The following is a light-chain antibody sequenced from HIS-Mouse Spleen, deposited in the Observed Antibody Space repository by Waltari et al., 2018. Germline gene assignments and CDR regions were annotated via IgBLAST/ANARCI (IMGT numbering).Light chain of an antibody. CDR3: SSYTSSSTEV. J-gene: IGLJ2*01. CDR2: DVS. V-gene: IGLV2-14*03. Sequence: QSALTQPASVSGSPGQSITLSCTGTSSDVGGHNYVSWYQQHPGKAPKLMIYDVSNRPSGVSNRFSGSKSGNTASLTISGLQAEDEADYYCSSYTSSSTEVFGGGTKLTVL. CDR1: SSDVGGHNY.